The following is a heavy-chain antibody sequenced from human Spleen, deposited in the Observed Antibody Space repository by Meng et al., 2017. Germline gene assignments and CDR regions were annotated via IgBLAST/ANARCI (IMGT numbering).Heavy chain of an antibody. CDR3: ARGPTTMAHDFDY. V-gene: IGHV4-34*01. CDR2: INHSGST. Sequence: QVPLQHWGAGLLKPAETRSLTCVVSGGSFSDYYWSWIRQPPGKGLEWIGEINHSGSTNYNPSLESRATISVDTSQNNLSLKLSSVTAADSAVYYCARGPTTMAHDFDYWGQGTLVTVSS. CDR1: GGSFSDYY. D-gene: IGHD4-11*01. J-gene: IGHJ4*02.